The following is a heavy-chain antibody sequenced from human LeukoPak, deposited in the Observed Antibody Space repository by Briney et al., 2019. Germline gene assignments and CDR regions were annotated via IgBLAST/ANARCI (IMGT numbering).Heavy chain of an antibody. V-gene: IGHV3-9*01. CDR2: ISWNSGSI. J-gene: IGHJ5*02. Sequence: PGRSLRLSCAASGFTFDDYAMHWVRQAPVKGLEWVSGISWNSGSIGYADSVKGRFTISRDNAKNSLYLQMNSLRAEDTALYYCAKGNMGEQWLNWFDPWGQGTLVTVSS. CDR3: AKGNMGEQWLNWFDP. CDR1: GFTFDDYA. D-gene: IGHD6-19*01.